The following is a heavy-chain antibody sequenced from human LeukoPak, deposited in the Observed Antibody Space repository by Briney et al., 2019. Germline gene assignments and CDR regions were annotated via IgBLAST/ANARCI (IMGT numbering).Heavy chain of an antibody. CDR2: IRYDGSNK. V-gene: IGHV3-30*02. D-gene: IGHD2-2*01. CDR3: AKVWDCSSTSCSFDY. CDR1: GFTFSSYG. J-gene: IGHJ4*02. Sequence: PGGSLRLYCAASGFTFSSYGMHWVRQAPGKGLEWVAFIRYDGSNKYYADSVKGRFTISRDNSKNTLYLQMNSLRAEDTAVYYCAKVWDCSSTSCSFDYWGQGTLVTVSS.